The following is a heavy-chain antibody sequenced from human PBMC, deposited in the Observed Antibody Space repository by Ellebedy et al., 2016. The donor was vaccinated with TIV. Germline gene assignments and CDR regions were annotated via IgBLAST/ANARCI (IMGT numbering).Heavy chain of an antibody. CDR3: ARRASGGLTNWYFDL. D-gene: IGHD4-23*01. CDR2: IGRDGSST. CDR1: GFTFSDYG. J-gene: IGHJ2*01. Sequence: GGSLRLSCAASGFTFSDYGMHWVRQPPGRGLEFVSAIGRDGSSTYYVDSVKGRFIISRDNSKNTLFLQMGSLRAEDIAVYYCARRASGGLTNWYFDLWGRGTLVTVSS. V-gene: IGHV3-64*02.